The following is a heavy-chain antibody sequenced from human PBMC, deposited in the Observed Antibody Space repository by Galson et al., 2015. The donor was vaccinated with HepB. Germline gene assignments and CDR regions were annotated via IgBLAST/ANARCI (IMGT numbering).Heavy chain of an antibody. V-gene: IGHV3-74*01. CDR2: INSDGSST. Sequence: SLRLSCAASGFTFSSYWMHWVRQAPGKGLVWVSRINSDGSSTSYADSVKGRFTISRDNAKNTLYLQMNSLRAEDTAVYYCARAYDFWSYYYYYYMDVWGKGTTVTVSS. CDR1: GFTFSSYW. CDR3: ARAYDFWSYYYYYYMDV. D-gene: IGHD3-3*01. J-gene: IGHJ6*03.